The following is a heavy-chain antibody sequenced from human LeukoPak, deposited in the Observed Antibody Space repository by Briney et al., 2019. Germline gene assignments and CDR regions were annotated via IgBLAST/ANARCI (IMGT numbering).Heavy chain of an antibody. D-gene: IGHD6-19*01. Sequence: PSETLSLTCTVSGGSISSYYWSWIRQPPGRGLEWIAYIYYSGSTNYNPSLKSRVTISVDTSKNQFSLKLTSVTAADTAVYYCARLGNKYSSGWYKSFDYWGQGTLVTVSS. CDR2: IYYSGST. J-gene: IGHJ4*02. V-gene: IGHV4-59*08. CDR1: GGSISSYY. CDR3: ARLGNKYSSGWYKSFDY.